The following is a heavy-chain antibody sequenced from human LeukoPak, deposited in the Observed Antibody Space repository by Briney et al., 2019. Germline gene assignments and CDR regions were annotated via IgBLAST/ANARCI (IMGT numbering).Heavy chain of an antibody. CDR3: ARGTNGPAYGMDV. Sequence: KPSETLSLTCAVSGGSISSGGYSWSWIRQPPGKGLEWIGYIYHSGSTYYNPSLKSRVTISVDRSKNQFSLKLSSVTAADTAVYYCARGTNGPAYGMDVWGQGTTVTVSS. V-gene: IGHV4-30-2*01. J-gene: IGHJ6*02. CDR1: GGSISSGGYS. CDR2: IYHSGST.